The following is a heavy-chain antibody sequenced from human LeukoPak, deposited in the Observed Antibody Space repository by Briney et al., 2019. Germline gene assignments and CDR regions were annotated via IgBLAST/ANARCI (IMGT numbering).Heavy chain of an antibody. Sequence: SVKVSCKASGGTFSSYAITWVRQAPGQGLEWMGRIIPLFGTANYAQNFQGRVTMTTDESTSTAYMELSSLRSEDTAVYYCARAHDVYCSGGSCYSLDYWGQGTLVTVSS. D-gene: IGHD2-15*01. CDR3: ARAHDVYCSGGSCYSLDY. V-gene: IGHV1-69*05. J-gene: IGHJ4*02. CDR2: IIPLFGTA. CDR1: GGTFSSYA.